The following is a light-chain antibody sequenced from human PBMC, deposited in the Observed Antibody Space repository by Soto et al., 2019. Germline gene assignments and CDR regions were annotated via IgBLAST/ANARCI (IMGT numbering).Light chain of an antibody. CDR1: QSVSSSY. CDR3: QQYGSPPMYT. Sequence: EIVLTQSPGTLSLSPGERATLSCRASQSVSSSYLAWYQQKPDQAPRLLIYGASSRATGIPDRFSGSGSGTDFTLTISRLEPEDFAVYYCQQYGSPPMYTFGQGTKVEIK. J-gene: IGKJ2*01. V-gene: IGKV3-20*01. CDR2: GAS.